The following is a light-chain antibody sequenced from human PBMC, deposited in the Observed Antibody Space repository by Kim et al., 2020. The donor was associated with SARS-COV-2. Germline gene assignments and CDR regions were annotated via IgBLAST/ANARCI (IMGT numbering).Light chain of an antibody. CDR1: KLGDKY. Sequence: VSPGQTASIACSGDKLGDKYACWYQQKPGQSPVLVIYQDSKRPSGIPERFSGSNSGNTATLTISGTQAMDEADYYCQAWDSSTEVFGTGTKVTVL. CDR3: QAWDSSTEV. CDR2: QDS. J-gene: IGLJ1*01. V-gene: IGLV3-1*01.